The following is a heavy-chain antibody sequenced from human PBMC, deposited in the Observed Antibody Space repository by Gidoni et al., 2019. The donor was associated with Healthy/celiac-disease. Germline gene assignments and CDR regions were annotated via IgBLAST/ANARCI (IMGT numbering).Heavy chain of an antibody. CDR1: GFTVSSNY. CDR3: ARGAVTMVRGVVTHYYYGMDG. CDR2: IYSGGTT. J-gene: IGHJ6*02. D-gene: IGHD3-10*01. Sequence: EVQLVESGGGLVQPGGSLRLSCAASGFTVSSNYMRWVRQAPGKGLEWVSFIYSGGTTYYADSVRGRFTISRDNSKNTVYLQMNSLRAEDTAVYYCARGAVTMVRGVVTHYYYGMDGWGQGTTVTVSS. V-gene: IGHV3-66*01.